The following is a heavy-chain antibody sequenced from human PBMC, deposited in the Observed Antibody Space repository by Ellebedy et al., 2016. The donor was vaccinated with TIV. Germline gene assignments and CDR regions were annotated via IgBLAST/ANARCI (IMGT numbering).Heavy chain of an antibody. CDR1: GFTFSSYS. D-gene: IGHD1-1*01. V-gene: IGHV3-21*01. J-gene: IGHJ4*02. CDR3: ARDWNGAKG. Sequence: GESLKISXAASGFTFSSYSMNWVRQAPGKGLEWVSSISSSSSYIYYADSVKGRFTISRDNAKNSLYLQMNSLRAEDTAVYYCARDWNGAKGWGQGTLVTVSS. CDR2: ISSSSSYI.